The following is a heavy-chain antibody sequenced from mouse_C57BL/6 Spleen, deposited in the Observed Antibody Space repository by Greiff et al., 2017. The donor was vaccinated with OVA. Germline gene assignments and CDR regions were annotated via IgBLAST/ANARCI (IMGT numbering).Heavy chain of an antibody. J-gene: IGHJ3*01. CDR3: TRGIYYDYGGFAD. CDR1: GYTFTDYE. Sequence: QVQLQQSGAELVRPGASVTLSCKASGYTFTDYEMHWVKQTPVHGLEWIGAIDPETGGTAYNQKFKGKAILTADKSSSTAYMELRSLTSEDSAVYYGTRGIYYDYGGFADWGKGTLVTVSA. CDR2: IDPETGGT. D-gene: IGHD2-4*01. V-gene: IGHV1-15*01.